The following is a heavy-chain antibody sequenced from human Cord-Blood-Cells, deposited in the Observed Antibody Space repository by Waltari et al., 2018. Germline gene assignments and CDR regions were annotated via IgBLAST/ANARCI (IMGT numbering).Heavy chain of an antibody. CDR2: IIPIFGTA. Sequence: QVQLVQSGAEVKKPGSSVQVSCKASGGTFSSYAISWVRQAPGHGLEWMGGIIPIFGTANYAQKFQGRVTITADKSTSTAYMELSSLRSEDTAVYYCAREAPLCGGDCYPNWFDPWGQGTLVTVSS. V-gene: IGHV1-69*06. CDR1: GGTFSSYA. CDR3: AREAPLCGGDCYPNWFDP. D-gene: IGHD2-21*01. J-gene: IGHJ5*02.